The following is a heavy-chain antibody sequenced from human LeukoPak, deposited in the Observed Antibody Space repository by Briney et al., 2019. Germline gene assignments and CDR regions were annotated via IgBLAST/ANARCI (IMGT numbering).Heavy chain of an antibody. J-gene: IGHJ4*02. CDR3: ARNVGEFWSTYYKGFFAY. CDR2: IYSGGYP. CDR1: GFTVNNNY. V-gene: IGHV3-66*02. Sequence: PGGSLRLSCAASGFTVNNNYMSWVRQAPGKGLEWVSIIYSGGYPYYADSVRRRFTISRDDSKNTLYLQMNSLRPEDTAVYYCARNVGEFWSTYYKGFFAYWGQGTLVTVSS. D-gene: IGHD3-3*01.